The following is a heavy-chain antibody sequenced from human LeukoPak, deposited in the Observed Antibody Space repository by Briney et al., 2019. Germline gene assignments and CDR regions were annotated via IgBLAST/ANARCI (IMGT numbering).Heavy chain of an antibody. J-gene: IGHJ4*02. V-gene: IGHV4-39*07. CDR1: GASISGSRYY. Sequence: SETLSLTCTVSGASISGSRYYWGWIRQPPGKGLEWIGNIYYIGTTYYNASLESRVTISVDTSKNQFSLKLSSVTAADTAVYYCAREAQYSSALTHNDYWSQGTLVTVSS. CDR2: IYYIGTT. CDR3: AREAQYSSALTHNDY. D-gene: IGHD6-19*01.